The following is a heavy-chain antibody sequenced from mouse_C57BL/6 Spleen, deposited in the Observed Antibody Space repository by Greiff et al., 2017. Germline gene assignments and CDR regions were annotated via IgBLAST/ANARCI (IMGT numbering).Heavy chain of an antibody. V-gene: IGHV1-15*01. CDR1: GYTFTDYE. CDR2: IDPETGGT. D-gene: IGHD1-1*01. Sequence: QVQLKQSGAELVRPGASVTLSCKASGYTFTDYEMHWVKQTPVHGLEWIGAIDPETGGTAYNQKFKGKAILTADKSSSTAYMELRSLTSEDSAVYYCTRLYIYYYGSSYVGAMDYWGQGTSVTVSS. J-gene: IGHJ4*01. CDR3: TRLYIYYYGSSYVGAMDY.